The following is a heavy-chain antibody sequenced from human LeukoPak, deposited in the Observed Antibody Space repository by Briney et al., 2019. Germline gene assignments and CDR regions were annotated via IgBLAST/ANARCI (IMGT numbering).Heavy chain of an antibody. CDR3: ARLIAAAGYYFDY. D-gene: IGHD6-13*01. J-gene: IGHJ4*02. CDR2: FFYSGST. Sequence: SETLSLTCTVSGGSISSYYWSWIRQPPGKGLEWIGYFFYSGSTNYNPSLKSRLTISADTSKNQFSLRLSSVTAADTAVYYCARLIAAAGYYFDYWGQGTLVTVSS. CDR1: GGSISSYY. V-gene: IGHV4-59*08.